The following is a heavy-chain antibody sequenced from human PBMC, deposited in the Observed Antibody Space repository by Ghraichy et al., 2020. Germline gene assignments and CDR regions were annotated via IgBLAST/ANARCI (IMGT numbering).Heavy chain of an antibody. CDR2: INYRSDIL. V-gene: IGHV3-11*01. J-gene: IGHJ4*02. D-gene: IGHD2-2*01. Sequence: GGSLRLSCVASGFNFNDYYMTWVRQAPGKGLEWVSYINYRSDILYYTDSVKGRFTISRDNTKNSLYLQMNSLRADDTAVYYCANIRGLGDCSNTDCYYFGSWGQGALVTVSS. CDR1: GFNFNDYY. CDR3: ANIRGLGDCSNTDCYYFGS.